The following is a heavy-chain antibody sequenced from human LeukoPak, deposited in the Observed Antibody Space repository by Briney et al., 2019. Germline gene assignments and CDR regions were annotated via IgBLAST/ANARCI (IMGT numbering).Heavy chain of an antibody. CDR3: ARQGWGSIAAPNDAFDI. CDR2: INHSGST. J-gene: IGHJ3*02. CDR1: GGSFSGYY. Sequence: SETLSLTCAVYGGSFSGYYWSWIRQPPGKGLEWIGEINHSGSTNYNPSLKSRVTISVDTSKNQFSLKLSSVTAADTAVYYCARQGWGSIAAPNDAFDIWGQGTMVTVSS. V-gene: IGHV4-34*01. D-gene: IGHD6-6*01.